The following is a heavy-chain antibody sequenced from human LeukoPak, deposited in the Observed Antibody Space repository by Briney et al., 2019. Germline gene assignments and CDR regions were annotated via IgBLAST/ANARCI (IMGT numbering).Heavy chain of an antibody. CDR3: ARLAYASGSSLFDY. V-gene: IGHV3-48*01. CDR2: ISSSSSTI. Sequence: GGSLRLSRAASGFTFSSYTMYWVRQAPGKGLEWVSYISSSSSTIYYTDSVKGRFTISRDNAENSLYLQMNSLRAEDTAVYYCARLAYASGSSLFDYWGQGTLVTVSS. J-gene: IGHJ4*02. D-gene: IGHD3-10*01. CDR1: GFTFSSYT.